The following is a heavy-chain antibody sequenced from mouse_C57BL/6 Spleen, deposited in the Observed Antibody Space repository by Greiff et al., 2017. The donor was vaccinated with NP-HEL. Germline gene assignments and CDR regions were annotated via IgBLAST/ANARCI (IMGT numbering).Heavy chain of an antibody. J-gene: IGHJ3*01. Sequence: EVKLMESGGGLVKPGGSLKLSCAASGFTFSSYAMSWVRQTPEKRLEWVATISDGGSYTYYPDNVKGRFTISRDNAKNNLYLQMSHLKSEDTAMYYCARKLVSWGQGTLVTVSA. CDR1: GFTFSSYA. CDR2: ISDGGSYT. D-gene: IGHD2-13*01. CDR3: ARKLVS. V-gene: IGHV5-4*03.